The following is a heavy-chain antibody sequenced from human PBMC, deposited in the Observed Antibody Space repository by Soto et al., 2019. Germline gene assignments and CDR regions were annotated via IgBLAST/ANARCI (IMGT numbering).Heavy chain of an antibody. CDR3: ARDFSSWGWFDP. J-gene: IGHJ5*02. CDR2: INPSGGST. Sequence: VASVKVSCKASGYTFTNYYIHWVRQAPGQGLEWMGIINPSGGSTSYAQKFQDRVTMTRDTSTSTVYMELSSLRSEDTAVYYCARDFSSWGWFDPWGQGTLVTVSS. CDR1: GYTFTNYY. V-gene: IGHV1-46*01. D-gene: IGHD6-13*01.